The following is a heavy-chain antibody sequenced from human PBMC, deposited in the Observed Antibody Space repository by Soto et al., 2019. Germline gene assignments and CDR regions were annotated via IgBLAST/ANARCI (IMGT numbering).Heavy chain of an antibody. V-gene: IGHV3-30-3*01. D-gene: IGHD3-9*01. CDR2: ISYDGSNK. CDR1: GFTFSSYA. Sequence: ESGGGVVQPGRSLRLSCAASGFTFSSYAMHWVRQAPGKGLEWVAVISYDGSNKYYADSVKGRFTISRDNSKNTLYLQMNSLRAEDTAVYYCARDLNPWGQGTLVTVSS. CDR3: ARDLNP. J-gene: IGHJ5*02.